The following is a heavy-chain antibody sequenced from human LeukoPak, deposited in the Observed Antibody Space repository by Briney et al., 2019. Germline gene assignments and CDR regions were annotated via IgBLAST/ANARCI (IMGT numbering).Heavy chain of an antibody. CDR3: AKSGGYVLIDY. V-gene: IGHV4-39*01. CDR1: GASISGSNYY. Sequence: SETLSLTCAVSGASISGSNYYWGWIRQPPGKGLEWIGNIYSSGSTYYNASLQSRVTISIDTSKNQFSLRLNSVTAADTAMYYCAKSGGYVLIDYWGQGTRVTVSS. J-gene: IGHJ4*02. CDR2: IYSSGST. D-gene: IGHD1-26*01.